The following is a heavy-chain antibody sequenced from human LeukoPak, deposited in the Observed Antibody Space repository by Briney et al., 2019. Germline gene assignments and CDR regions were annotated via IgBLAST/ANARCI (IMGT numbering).Heavy chain of an antibody. J-gene: IGHJ4*02. Sequence: GGSLRLSCAASGLTFSSYEMNWVRQAPGKGLEWVSIIYSGGDTYYADSVKGRFTISRDNSKNTLCLQMNSLRAEDTAVYYCARLVGITYFDYWGQGTLVTVSS. D-gene: IGHD2-15*01. CDR3: ARLVGITYFDY. V-gene: IGHV3-53*01. CDR2: IYSGGDT. CDR1: GLTFSSYE.